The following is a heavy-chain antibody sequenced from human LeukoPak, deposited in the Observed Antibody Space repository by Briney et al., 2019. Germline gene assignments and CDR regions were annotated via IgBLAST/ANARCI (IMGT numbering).Heavy chain of an antibody. J-gene: IGHJ4*02. CDR1: GGSISSYY. D-gene: IGHD6-19*01. Sequence: PSETLSLTCTVSGGSISSYYWSWIRQPPGKGLEWVGFIYYSGSTNYNPPLKSRVTISIDTSKNQFSLNLNSVTAADTAVYYCARSASGWTVDYWGQGTLVTVSS. CDR3: ARSASGWTVDY. CDR2: IYYSGST. V-gene: IGHV4-59*08.